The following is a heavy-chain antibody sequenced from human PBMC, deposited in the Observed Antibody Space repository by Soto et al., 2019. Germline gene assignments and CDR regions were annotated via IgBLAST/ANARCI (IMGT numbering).Heavy chain of an antibody. V-gene: IGHV4-34*01. Sequence: QVQLQQWGAGLLKPSETLSLTCAVYGGSFSGYYWSWIRQPPGKGLEWIGEINHSGSTNYNPSLKSRVTISVDTSKNQFSQKLSSVTAADTAVYYCARFPPHGYWGQGTLVTVSS. CDR3: ARFPPHGY. CDR2: INHSGST. CDR1: GGSFSGYY. J-gene: IGHJ4*02.